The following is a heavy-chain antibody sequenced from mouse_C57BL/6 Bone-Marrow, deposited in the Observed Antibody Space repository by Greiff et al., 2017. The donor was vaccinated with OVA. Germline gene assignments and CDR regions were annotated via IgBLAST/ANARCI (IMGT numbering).Heavy chain of an antibody. CDR3: ARIYYGTLC. CDR1: GYTFTSYG. CDR2: IYPRSGNT. Sequence: VQLQQSGAELARPGASVKLSCKASGYTFTSYGISWVKQRTGQGLEWIGEIYPRSGNTYYNEKLKGKATLTADKSSSTAYMELSSLTSEDSAVYFCARIYYGTLCWGQGTSVTVAS. J-gene: IGHJ4*01. V-gene: IGHV1-81*01. D-gene: IGHD2-1*01.